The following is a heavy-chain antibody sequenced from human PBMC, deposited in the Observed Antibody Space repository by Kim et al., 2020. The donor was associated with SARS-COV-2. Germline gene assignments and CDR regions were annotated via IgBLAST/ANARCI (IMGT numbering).Heavy chain of an antibody. CDR2: IYWDDDK. J-gene: IGHJ3*02. Sequence: SGPTLVNPTQTLTRTCTFSGFSLSTSGVGVGWIRQPPGKALEWLALIYWDDDKRYSPSLKSRLTITKDTSKNQVVLTMTNMDPVDTATYYCAHRLSGSGSYAPLDDAFDILGQGTMVTVSS. CDR1: GFSLSTSGVG. CDR3: AHRLSGSGSYAPLDDAFDI. D-gene: IGHD3-10*01. V-gene: IGHV2-5*02.